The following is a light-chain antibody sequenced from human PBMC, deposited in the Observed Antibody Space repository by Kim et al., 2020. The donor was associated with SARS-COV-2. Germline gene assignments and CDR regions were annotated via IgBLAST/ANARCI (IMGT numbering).Light chain of an antibody. CDR3: AVWDDSLNGPV. J-gene: IGLJ2*01. Sequence: GQRGTITCSGSNSNIGSNAVNWYQQLPRTAPKLLFYTDNQRPSGAPDRFSGSKSGTSASLAISGLQSADEADYFCAVWDDSLNGPVFGGGTQLTVL. V-gene: IGLV1-44*01. CDR1: NSNIGSNA. CDR2: TDN.